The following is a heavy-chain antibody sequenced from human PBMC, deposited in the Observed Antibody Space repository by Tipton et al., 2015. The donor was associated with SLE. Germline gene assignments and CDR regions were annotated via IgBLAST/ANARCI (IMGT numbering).Heavy chain of an antibody. CDR3: ARVYGDYVPYYYNGMDV. Sequence: GSLRLSCAASGFSFSTYAMSWVRQAPGKGLEWVSVMYSGGSTWYGDSVRGRFTISRDTFENTLYLQMNSLRAEDTAVYYCARVYGDYVPYYYNGMDVWGQGTTVTVSS. J-gene: IGHJ6*02. CDR1: GFSFSTYA. V-gene: IGHV3-23*03. D-gene: IGHD4-17*01. CDR2: MYSGGST.